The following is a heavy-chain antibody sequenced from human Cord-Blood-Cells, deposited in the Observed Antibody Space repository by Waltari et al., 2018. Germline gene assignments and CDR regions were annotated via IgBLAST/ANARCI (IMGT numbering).Heavy chain of an antibody. CDR2: IYYSGST. Sequence: QLQLQESGPGLVKPSETLSLTCTVSGDSISSSSYYCGWIRQPPGKGLEWIGSIYYSGSTYYNPSLKSRVTISVDTSKNQFSLKLSSVTAADTAVYYCAGCVLEGYYYYMDVWGKGTTVTVSS. J-gene: IGHJ6*03. CDR1: GDSISSSSYY. V-gene: IGHV4-39*01. CDR3: AGCVLEGYYYYMDV. D-gene: IGHD6-19*01.